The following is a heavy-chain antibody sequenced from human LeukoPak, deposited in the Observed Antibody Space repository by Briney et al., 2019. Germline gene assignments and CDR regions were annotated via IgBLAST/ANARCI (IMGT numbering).Heavy chain of an antibody. CDR1: GYTFTSCG. CDR3: AREGDIVVVPAALDHYYYYYMDV. Sequence: ASVKVSCKASGYTFTSCGISWVRQAPGQGLEWMGGIIPIFGTANYAQKFQGRVTITADESTSTAYMELSSLRSEDTAVYYCAREGDIVVVPAALDHYYYYYMDVWGKGTTVTVSS. J-gene: IGHJ6*03. V-gene: IGHV1-69*13. D-gene: IGHD2-2*01. CDR2: IIPIFGTA.